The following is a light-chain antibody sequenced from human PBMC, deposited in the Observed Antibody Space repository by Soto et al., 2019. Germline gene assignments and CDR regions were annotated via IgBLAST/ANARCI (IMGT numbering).Light chain of an antibody. CDR2: DAS. V-gene: IGKV1-5*01. CDR3: QQYHTYSLT. Sequence: DIQMTQSPSTLSASVGDRVTITCRASQGISRWLAWYQQKPGQAPKLLIYDASSLESGVPSEFSGTGSGTQFTLTISALQPDDFAIYYCQQYHTYSLTFGQGTKLEIK. J-gene: IGKJ1*01. CDR1: QGISRW.